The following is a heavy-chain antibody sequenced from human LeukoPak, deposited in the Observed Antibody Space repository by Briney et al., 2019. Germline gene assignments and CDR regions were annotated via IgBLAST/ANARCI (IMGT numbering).Heavy chain of an antibody. CDR1: GFTVSSNY. CDR3: ATLPGGMDV. J-gene: IGHJ6*02. Sequence: QSGGSLRLSCAASGFTVSSNYMTWVRQAPGKGLEWVSVIYSSGSTYYASSVKGRFTISRDNSKNTLYLQMDSLRAEDTAVYYCATLPGGMDVWGQGTTVTVSS. CDR2: IYSSGST. V-gene: IGHV3-53*01.